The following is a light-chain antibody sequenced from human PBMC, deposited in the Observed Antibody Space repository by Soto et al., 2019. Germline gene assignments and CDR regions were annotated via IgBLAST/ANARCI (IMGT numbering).Light chain of an antibody. Sequence: QSVLTQPPSASGTPGQRVTISCSETSSSIGSNYISWYQQHPGTAPKLLIYSDSQRPSGVPDRFSGSKSGNSASLAISGLRSEDEADYYCAAWDDSLRGWVFGGGTKVTVL. J-gene: IGLJ3*02. CDR2: SDS. V-gene: IGLV1-47*02. CDR3: AAWDDSLRGWV. CDR1: SSSIGSNY.